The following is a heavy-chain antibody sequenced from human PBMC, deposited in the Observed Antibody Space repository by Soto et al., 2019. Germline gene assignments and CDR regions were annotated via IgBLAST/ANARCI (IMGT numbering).Heavy chain of an antibody. CDR1: GGTFSSYA. CDR2: IIPIFGTA. J-gene: IGHJ2*01. V-gene: IGHV1-69*13. Sequence: SVKVSCKASGGTFSSYAISWVRQAPGQGLEWMGGIIPIFGTANYAQKFQGRVTITADESTSTAYMELSSLRSEDTAVYYCARDRVDYGDYGTPMHWYFDLWGRGTLVTVSS. D-gene: IGHD4-17*01. CDR3: ARDRVDYGDYGTPMHWYFDL.